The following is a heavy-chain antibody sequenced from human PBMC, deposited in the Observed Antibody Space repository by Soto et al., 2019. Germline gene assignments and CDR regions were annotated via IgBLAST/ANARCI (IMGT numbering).Heavy chain of an antibody. CDR2: ISSSSSYI. J-gene: IGHJ4*02. CDR1: GFTFSSYS. CDR3: ARDCGGDCYSGFDY. Sequence: ESGGGLVKPGGSLRLSCAASGFTFSSYSMNWVRQAPGKGLEWVSSISSSSSYIYYADSVKGRFTISRDNAKNSLYLQMNSLRAEDTAVYYCARDCGGDCYSGFDYWGQGTLVTVSS. D-gene: IGHD2-21*02. V-gene: IGHV3-21*01.